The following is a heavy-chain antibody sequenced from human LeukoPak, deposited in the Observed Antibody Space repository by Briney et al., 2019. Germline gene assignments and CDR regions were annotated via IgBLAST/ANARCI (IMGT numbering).Heavy chain of an antibody. J-gene: IGHJ4*02. D-gene: IGHD3-10*01. CDR3: ARERRFGDLLLFDY. Sequence: ASVKVSCKASGYTFTGYYIHWVRQAPGQGLEWMGRINPNSGDTNYPQNFQGRVTMTRDTSGSTSNMELSRLRSDDTAGYYCARERRFGDLLLFDYWGLGTLVTVSS. V-gene: IGHV1-2*06. CDR2: INPNSGDT. CDR1: GYTFTGYY.